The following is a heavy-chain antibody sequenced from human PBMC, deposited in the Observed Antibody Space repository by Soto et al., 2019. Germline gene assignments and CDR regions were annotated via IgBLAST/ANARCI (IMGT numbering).Heavy chain of an antibody. CDR1: GFIFSNFG. CDR3: ARDPRTARPSAMDV. CDR2: IWYDGSNA. J-gene: IGHJ6*02. V-gene: IGHV3-33*08. D-gene: IGHD6-6*01. Sequence: PGESLKISCATSGFIFSNFGMHWVRQAPGKGLEWVAVIWYDGSNAVSADSVKGRFPISRDNSKNTLYLQMSGLRSEDTAVYYCARDPRTARPSAMDVWGQGTTVTVSS.